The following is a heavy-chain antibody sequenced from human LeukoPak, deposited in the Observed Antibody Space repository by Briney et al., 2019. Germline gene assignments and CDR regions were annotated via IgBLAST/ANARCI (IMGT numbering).Heavy chain of an antibody. CDR1: GFTFSTYW. D-gene: IGHD1-1*01. Sequence: GGSLRLSCTGSGFTFSTYWMHWVRQAPGKGLVWVSRINSDGSSTNYADSVRGRFTVSRDNAKNTLYLQMNSLTAEDTAVYYCARDLDGDYWGQGTLVTVSS. J-gene: IGHJ4*02. V-gene: IGHV3-74*01. CDR3: ARDLDGDY. CDR2: INSDGSST.